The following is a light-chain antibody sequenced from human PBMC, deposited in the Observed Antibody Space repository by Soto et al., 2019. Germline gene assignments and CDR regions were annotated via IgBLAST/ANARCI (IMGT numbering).Light chain of an antibody. V-gene: IGKV1-39*01. J-gene: IGKJ1*01. CDR3: QQSYSTPRT. CDR2: IAS. Sequence: DIQMTQSPTSIYASVGDRVTITCRASQNINNFLNWYHQKSGKAPKLLIYIASTLESGVPSRFSGSGSGTDFTLTISSLQPEDFATYYCQQSYSTPRTFGQGTKVDVK. CDR1: QNINNF.